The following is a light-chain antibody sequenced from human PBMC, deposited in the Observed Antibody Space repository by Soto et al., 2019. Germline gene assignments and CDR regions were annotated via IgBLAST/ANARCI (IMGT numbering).Light chain of an antibody. CDR3: AAWDDSLNGLV. Sequence: QSVLTQPPSASGTPGQRVTIYCSGSSSNIGSNTVNWYQQLPGTAPKLLIYSNNQRPSGVPDRFSGSKSGTSASLAISGLQSEDEADYYCAAWDDSLNGLVFGVGTQLTVL. J-gene: IGLJ3*02. CDR2: SNN. V-gene: IGLV1-44*01. CDR1: SSNIGSNT.